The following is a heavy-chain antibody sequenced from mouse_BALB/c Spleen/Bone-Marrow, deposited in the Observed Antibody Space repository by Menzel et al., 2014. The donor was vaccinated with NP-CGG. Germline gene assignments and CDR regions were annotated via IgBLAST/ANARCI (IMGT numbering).Heavy chain of an antibody. V-gene: IGHV5-17*02. CDR2: ISNGSSPI. D-gene: IGHD2-4*01. CDR3: ARKGAMITHYYAMDY. CDR1: GFTFSSFG. Sequence: EVQRVESGGGLVQPGGSRKLSCAASGFTFSSFGVHWVRQAPEKGLEWVAYISNGSSPIYYADTVKGRFTISRDNPRNTLFLQMTSLRSEDTAMYYCARKGAMITHYYAMDYWGQGTSVTVSS. J-gene: IGHJ4*01.